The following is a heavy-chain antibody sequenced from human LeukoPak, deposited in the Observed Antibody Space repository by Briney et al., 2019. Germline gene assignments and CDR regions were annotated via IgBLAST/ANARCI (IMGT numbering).Heavy chain of an antibody. CDR1: GFTFSSYW. V-gene: IGHV3-74*01. Sequence: GGSLRLSCAASGFTFSSYWMHWVREAPGKGLVWVSRTNSDGSSTSYADSVKGRFTISRDNARNTVYLQMSNLGAEDTAVYYCARERLSYCGGDCPWGQGTQVTVSS. D-gene: IGHD2-21*02. J-gene: IGHJ5*02. CDR2: TNSDGSST. CDR3: ARERLSYCGGDCP.